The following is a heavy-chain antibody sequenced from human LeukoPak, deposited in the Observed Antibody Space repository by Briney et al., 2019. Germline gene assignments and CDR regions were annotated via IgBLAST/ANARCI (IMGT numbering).Heavy chain of an antibody. J-gene: IGHJ4*02. V-gene: IGHV3-53*01. D-gene: IGHD2-15*01. Sequence: GGSLRLSCAASGFTVSDDYSSWVRQAPGKGLEWVSVIYGGGDRYYADSVRGRFTISRDNSENTLFLQMNSLRAEDTAVYYCTRLLPTSHHYFAYWGQGTLVTVSS. CDR1: GFTVSDDY. CDR2: IYGGGDR. CDR3: TRLLPTSHHYFAY.